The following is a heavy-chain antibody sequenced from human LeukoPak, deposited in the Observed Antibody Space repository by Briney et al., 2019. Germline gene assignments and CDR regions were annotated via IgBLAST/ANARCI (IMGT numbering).Heavy chain of an antibody. J-gene: IGHJ4*02. Sequence: SVKVSCKASGGTFSSYAISWVRQAPGQGLEWMGRIIPIFGTANYAQKFQGRVTIITDESTSTAYMELSSLRSEDTAVYYCARVGSYYFDYWGQGTLVTVSS. CDR1: GGTFSSYA. CDR2: IIPIFGTA. CDR3: ARVGSYYFDY. D-gene: IGHD1-26*01. V-gene: IGHV1-69*05.